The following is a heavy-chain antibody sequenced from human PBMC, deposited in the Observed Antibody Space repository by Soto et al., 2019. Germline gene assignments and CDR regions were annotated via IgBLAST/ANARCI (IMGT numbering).Heavy chain of an antibody. Sequence: PGGSLRLSCAASGLTVGDNYMSWVRQAPGMGLEWVSAIYYNGTTYYADSVKGRFTISRDTSKNTLSLQMDSLRVEDTAVYYCVRPLSSGRNYGKEVWGQGTTVTV. D-gene: IGHD3-10*01. CDR3: VRPLSSGRNYGKEV. CDR1: GLTVGDNY. CDR2: IYYNGTT. V-gene: IGHV3-53*01. J-gene: IGHJ6*02.